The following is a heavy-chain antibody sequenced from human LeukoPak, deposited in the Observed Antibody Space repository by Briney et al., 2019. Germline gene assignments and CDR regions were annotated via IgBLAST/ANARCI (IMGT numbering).Heavy chain of an antibody. J-gene: IGHJ4*02. CDR3: ALSADYGGNPLGY. CDR1: GFTFSSYG. V-gene: IGHV3-30*02. CDR2: IWYDGSNK. Sequence: GGSLRLSCAASGFTFSSYGMHWVRQAPGKGLEWVAVIWYDGSNKYYADSVKGRFTISRDNSKNTLYLQMNSLRAEDTAVYYCALSADYGGNPLGYWGQGTLVTVSS. D-gene: IGHD4-23*01.